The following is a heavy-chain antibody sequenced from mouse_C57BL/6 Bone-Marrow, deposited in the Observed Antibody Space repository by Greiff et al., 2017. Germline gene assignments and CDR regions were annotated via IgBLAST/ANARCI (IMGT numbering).Heavy chain of an antibody. CDR1: GFNIKNTY. Sequence: EVTLMESVAELVRPGASVKLSCTASGFNIKNTYMHWVKQRTEQGLEWIGRLDPANGNTKYAPKFQGKATITADTSSNTAYLQLSSLTSEDTAIYYCARSFYRDGYYYFDYWGQGTTLTVSS. CDR2: LDPANGNT. CDR3: ARSFYRDGYYYFDY. D-gene: IGHD2-3*01. J-gene: IGHJ2*01. V-gene: IGHV14-3*01.